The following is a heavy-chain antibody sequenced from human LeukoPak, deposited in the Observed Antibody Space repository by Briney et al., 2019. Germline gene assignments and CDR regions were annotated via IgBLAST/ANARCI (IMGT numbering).Heavy chain of an antibody. D-gene: IGHD6-25*01. J-gene: IGHJ5*02. CDR3: ARAGTPTAAGWFDP. Sequence: PSETLSLTCTVSGGSISSGGYYWTWIRQHPGKGLEWIGYIYYSGSTYYNPSLKSRVTMSVDTSENQFSLKLDSVTAADTAVYYCARAGTPTAAGWFDPWGQGTLVTVSS. CDR1: GGSISSGGYY. CDR2: IYYSGST. V-gene: IGHV4-31*03.